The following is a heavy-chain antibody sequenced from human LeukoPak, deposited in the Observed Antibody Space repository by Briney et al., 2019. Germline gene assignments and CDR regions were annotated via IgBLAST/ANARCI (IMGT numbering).Heavy chain of an antibody. CDR2: ISSSSGDI. J-gene: IGHJ4*02. CDR1: GFTFSSYS. D-gene: IGHD6-19*01. CDR3: ARVAVAGLDY. V-gene: IGHV3-21*01. Sequence: GGSLRLSCAASGFTFSSYSMNWVRQAPGKGLEWVSSISSSSGDIYYADSVKGRFTISRDNAKNSLFLQVNSLRAEDTAVYYCARVAVAGLDYWGQGTLVTVSS.